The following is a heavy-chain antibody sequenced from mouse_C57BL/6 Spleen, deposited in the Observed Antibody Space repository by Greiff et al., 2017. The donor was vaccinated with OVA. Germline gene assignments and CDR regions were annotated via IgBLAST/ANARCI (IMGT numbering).Heavy chain of an antibody. D-gene: IGHD1-1*01. CDR1: GYTFTSYW. Sequence: VKLQESGAELAKPGASVKLSCKASGYTFTSYWMHWVKQRPGQGLEWIGYINPSSGYTKYNQKFKDKATLTADKSSSTAYMQLSSLTYEDSAVYYCAIITTVVAGDFDVWGTGTTVTVSS. J-gene: IGHJ1*03. CDR3: AIITTVVAGDFDV. CDR2: INPSSGYT. V-gene: IGHV1-7*01.